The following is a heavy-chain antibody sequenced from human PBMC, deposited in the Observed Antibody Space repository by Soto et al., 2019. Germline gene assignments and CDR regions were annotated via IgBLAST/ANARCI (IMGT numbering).Heavy chain of an antibody. J-gene: IGHJ6*02. CDR2: ISTYNGDT. CDR3: ARAGAAPYYYYGMDV. Sequence: GASVKVSCKACGYTFSTSGMSWLRQAPGQGLEWMGWISTYNGDTNDAPKFQDRVTMTSDTSTSTVYMELRSLRSDDTAVYYCARAGAAPYYYYGMDVWGQGTRVTVS. D-gene: IGHD2-15*01. CDR1: GYTFSTSG. V-gene: IGHV1-18*01.